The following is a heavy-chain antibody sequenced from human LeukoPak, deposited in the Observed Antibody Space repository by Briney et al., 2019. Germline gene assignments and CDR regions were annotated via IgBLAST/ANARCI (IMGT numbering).Heavy chain of an antibody. Sequence: VASVKLSCRASGYTFRNSCVSCVRQAPGQGLEWMVGLSGDSGDTQYAQMFQGRVTMTTDTSTSTAFMELRGLTSDDTAVYYCARDLSRPVAALGNYGSVPFWGQGTLVTVSS. CDR2: LSGDSGDT. V-gene: IGHV1-18*01. J-gene: IGHJ4*02. CDR3: ARDLSRPVAALGNYGSVPF. CDR1: GYTFRNSC. D-gene: IGHD3-10*01.